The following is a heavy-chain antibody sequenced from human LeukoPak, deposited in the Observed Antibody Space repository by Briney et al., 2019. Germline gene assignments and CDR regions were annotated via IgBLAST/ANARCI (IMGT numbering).Heavy chain of an antibody. V-gene: IGHV3-30*18. CDR3: AKDLDDIVATIGGGDY. Sequence: GGSLRLSCAASGFTFSSYGMHWVRQAPGKGLEWVAVISYDGSNKYYADSVKGRFTISRDNSKNTLYLQMNSLRAEDTAVYYCAKDLDDIVATIGGGDYWGQGTLVTVSS. J-gene: IGHJ4*02. CDR2: ISYDGSNK. CDR1: GFTFSSYG. D-gene: IGHD5-12*01.